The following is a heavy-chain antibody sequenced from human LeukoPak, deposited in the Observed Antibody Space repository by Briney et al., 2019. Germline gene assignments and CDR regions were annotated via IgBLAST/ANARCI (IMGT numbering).Heavy chain of an antibody. J-gene: IGHJ4*02. Sequence: ASVKVSCKASGYTLTDYYMHWVRQAPGQRLEWMGWINAGNGNTKYSQKFQGRVTITRDTSASTAYMELSSLRSEDTAVYYCARAARGSIVTMVRGVIPGPDYWGQGTLVTVSS. CDR2: INAGNGNT. V-gene: IGHV1-3*01. CDR1: GYTLTDYY. D-gene: IGHD3-10*01. CDR3: ARAARGSIVTMVRGVIPGPDY.